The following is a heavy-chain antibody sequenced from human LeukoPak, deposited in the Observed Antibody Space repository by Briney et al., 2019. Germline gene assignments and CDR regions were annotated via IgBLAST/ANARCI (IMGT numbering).Heavy chain of an antibody. V-gene: IGHV3-20*04. CDR1: GFTFDDYG. J-gene: IGHJ6*03. CDR3: ARAGAYDSSGYYYYYYMDV. D-gene: IGHD3-22*01. Sequence: GGSLRLSCAASGFTFDDYGMSWVRQAPGKGLEWVSGINWNGGSTGYADSVKGRFTISRDNAKNSLYLQMNSLRAEDTAVYYCARAGAYDSSGYYYYYYMDVWGKGTTVTISS. CDR2: INWNGGST.